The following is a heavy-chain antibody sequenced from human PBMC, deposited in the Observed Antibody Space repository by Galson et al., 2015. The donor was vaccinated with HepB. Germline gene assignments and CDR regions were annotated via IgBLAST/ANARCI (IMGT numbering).Heavy chain of an antibody. CDR1: GDSVSSHSAA. J-gene: IGHJ5*02. V-gene: IGHV6-1*01. CDR2: TYYRSKWYN. D-gene: IGHD3-10*01. CDR3: ARDPSASYAPGGFDP. Sequence: CAISGDSVSSHSAAWNWIRQSPSRGPEWLGRTYYRSKWYNDYAVSVKSRITINPDTSKNQFSLQLNSVTPEDTAVYYCARDPSASYAPGGFDPWGQGTLVTVSS.